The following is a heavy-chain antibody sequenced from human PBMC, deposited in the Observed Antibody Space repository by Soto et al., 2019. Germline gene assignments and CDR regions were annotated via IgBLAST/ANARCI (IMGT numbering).Heavy chain of an antibody. CDR1: GGSISTYY. J-gene: IGHJ5*02. V-gene: IGHV4-59*08. Sequence: QVQLQESGPGLVKPSETLSLTCTVSGGSISTYYWTWIRQPPGKGLEWIGFVYYTGSTDYNPSLKSRVTISLDMSNNRFSLELSSVAAADTAVCFCARGWDGYGWFDPWGQGSLVTVSS. CDR2: VYYTGST. CDR3: ARGWDGYGWFDP. D-gene: IGHD5-12*01.